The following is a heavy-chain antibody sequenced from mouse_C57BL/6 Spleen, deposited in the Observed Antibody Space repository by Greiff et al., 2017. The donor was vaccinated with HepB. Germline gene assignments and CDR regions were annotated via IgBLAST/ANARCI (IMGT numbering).Heavy chain of an antibody. Sequence: VQLQQSGPELVKPGASVKISCKASGYAFSSFWMNWVKQRPGKGLEWIGRIYPGDGDTNYNGKFKGKATLTADKSSSTAYMQLSSLTSEDSAVYFCARSQLRLSMDYWGQGTSVTVSS. CDR3: ARSQLRLSMDY. CDR2: IYPGDGDT. D-gene: IGHD3-2*02. CDR1: GYAFSSFW. V-gene: IGHV1-82*01. J-gene: IGHJ4*01.